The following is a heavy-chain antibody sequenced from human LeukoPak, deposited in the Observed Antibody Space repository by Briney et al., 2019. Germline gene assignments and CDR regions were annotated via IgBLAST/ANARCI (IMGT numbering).Heavy chain of an antibody. D-gene: IGHD3-9*01. J-gene: IGHJ4*02. CDR3: ARGGDDILTGVYFDY. CDR1: GYTFTSYG. CDR2: ISAYNGNT. V-gene: IGHV1-18*01. Sequence: GASVKVSRKASGYTFTSYGISWVRQAPGQGLEWMGWISAYNGNTNYAQKLKGRVTMTTNTSTTTAYMELRSLRSDDTAVYYCARGGDDILTGVYFDYWGQGTLVTVSS.